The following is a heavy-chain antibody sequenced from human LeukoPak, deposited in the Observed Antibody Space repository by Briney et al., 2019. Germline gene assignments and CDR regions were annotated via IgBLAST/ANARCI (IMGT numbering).Heavy chain of an antibody. CDR1: GGSFSGYY. CDR3: ARGGQELLQGFFDY. CDR2: INHSGST. V-gene: IGHV4-34*01. D-gene: IGHD1-26*01. J-gene: IGHJ4*02. Sequence: SETLSLTCAVYGGSFSGYYWSWIRQPPGKGLEWIGEINHSGSTNYSPSLKSRVTISVDTSKNQFSLKLSSVTAADTAVYYCARGGQELLQGFFDYWGQGTLVTVSS.